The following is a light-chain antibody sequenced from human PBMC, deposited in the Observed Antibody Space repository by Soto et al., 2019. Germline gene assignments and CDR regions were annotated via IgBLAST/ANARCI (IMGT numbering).Light chain of an antibody. V-gene: IGLV2-14*03. CDR2: DVS. J-gene: IGLJ2*01. CDR3: SSYSTNSPVL. CDR1: SSDVGGYNY. Sequence: QSALTQPASVSGSPGQSITISFTGTSSDVGGYNYVSWYQHHPGKAPKLIIYDVSNRPSGVSNRFSASKSDNTASLTISGLQAEDEADYSCSSYSTNSPVLLGGGTKLTVL.